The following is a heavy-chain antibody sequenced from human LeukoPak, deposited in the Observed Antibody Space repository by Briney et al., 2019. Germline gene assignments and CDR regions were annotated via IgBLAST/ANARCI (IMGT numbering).Heavy chain of an antibody. Sequence: PSETLSLTCTVSGGSISSGGYSWSWIRQPPGKGPEWIGYIYHSGSTYYNPSLKSRVTISVDRSKNQFSLKLSSVTAADTAVYYCARAHWVAATPGVWFDPWGQGTLVTVSS. CDR2: IYHSGST. V-gene: IGHV4-30-2*01. D-gene: IGHD2-15*01. CDR1: GGSISSGGYS. J-gene: IGHJ5*02. CDR3: ARAHWVAATPGVWFDP.